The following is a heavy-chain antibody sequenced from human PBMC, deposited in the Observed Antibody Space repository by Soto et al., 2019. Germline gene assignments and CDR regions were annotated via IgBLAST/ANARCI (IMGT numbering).Heavy chain of an antibody. CDR2: IYYSGST. D-gene: IGHD3-10*01. V-gene: IGHV4-39*01. Sequence: SETLSLTCAVYGGSFSGYYWGWIRQPPGKGLEWIGSIYYSGSTYYNPSLKSRVTISVDTSKNQFSLKLSSVTAADTAVYYCARHALITMVPMDVWGKGTTVTVSS. J-gene: IGHJ6*04. CDR1: GGSFSGYY. CDR3: ARHALITMVPMDV.